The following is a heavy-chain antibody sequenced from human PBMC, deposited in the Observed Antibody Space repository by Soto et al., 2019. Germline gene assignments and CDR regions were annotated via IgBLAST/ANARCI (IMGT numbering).Heavy chain of an antibody. CDR1: GFTFSSYS. V-gene: IGHV3-48*01. CDR2: ISSSSSTI. CDR3: ASSTWLAMPSDAYYYYMDV. D-gene: IGHD2-2*01. Sequence: GGSLRLSCAASGFTFSSYSMNWVRQAPGKGLEWVSYISSSSSTIYYADSVKGRFTISRDNAKNSLYLQMNSLRAEDTAVYYCASSTWLAMPSDAYYYYMDVWGKGTTVTVSS. J-gene: IGHJ6*03.